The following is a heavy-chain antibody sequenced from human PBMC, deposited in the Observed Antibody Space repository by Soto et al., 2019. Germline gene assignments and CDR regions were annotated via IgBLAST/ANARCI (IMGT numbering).Heavy chain of an antibody. J-gene: IGHJ6*02. Sequence: GLEWMGIINPSGGSTSYAQKFQGRVTMTRDTSTSTVYMELSSLRSEDTAVYYCARDRPPYGSGSYGPYYYYYGMDVWGQGTTVTVSS. CDR2: INPSGGST. CDR3: ARDRPPYGSGSYGPYYYYYGMDV. D-gene: IGHD3-10*01. V-gene: IGHV1-46*01.